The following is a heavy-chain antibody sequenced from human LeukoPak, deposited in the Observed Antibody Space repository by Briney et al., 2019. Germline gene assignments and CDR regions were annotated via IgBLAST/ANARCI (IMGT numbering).Heavy chain of an antibody. Sequence: GGSLRLSCAASGFTFSNYAMRWVRQAPGKGLEWVSGISGSGDSTYYADSVKGRFTISRDNSRNRLYLQMNSLRAEDTAVYYCDAVAGLFDFWGQGTLVTVSS. CDR1: GFTFSNYA. CDR3: DAVAGLFDF. J-gene: IGHJ4*02. D-gene: IGHD6-19*01. V-gene: IGHV3-23*01. CDR2: ISGSGDST.